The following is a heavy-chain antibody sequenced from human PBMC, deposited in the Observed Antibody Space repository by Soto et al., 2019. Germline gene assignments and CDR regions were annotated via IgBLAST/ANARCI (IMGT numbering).Heavy chain of an antibody. J-gene: IGHJ4*02. Sequence: EVRLVESGGGLVQPGGSLRLSCADSGFTFSTYWMHWVRQAPGMGPEWLAIIKNDGSETYYVDSVKGRFTISRDNAKNSFFLQMNSLRADDTAVYYCVTGAGWELDNWGQGTLVTVSS. CDR3: VTGAGWELDN. CDR1: GFTFSTYW. CDR2: IKNDGSET. D-gene: IGHD7-27*01. V-gene: IGHV3-7*03.